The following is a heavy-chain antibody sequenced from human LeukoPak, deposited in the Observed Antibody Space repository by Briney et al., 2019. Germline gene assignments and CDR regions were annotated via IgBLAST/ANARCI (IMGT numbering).Heavy chain of an antibody. CDR3: AKDIIPGRLRYFDWLGAYFDY. V-gene: IGHV3-23*01. CDR2: ISDSGGST. CDR1: GFTFSSYG. J-gene: IGHJ4*02. Sequence: GGTLRLSCAASGFTFSSYGMSWVRQAPGRGLEWVSTISDSGGSTYYADSVKGRFTISRDNSKNTLYLQMNSLRAEDTAVYYCAKDIIPGRLRYFDWLGAYFDYWGQGTLVTVSS. D-gene: IGHD3-9*01.